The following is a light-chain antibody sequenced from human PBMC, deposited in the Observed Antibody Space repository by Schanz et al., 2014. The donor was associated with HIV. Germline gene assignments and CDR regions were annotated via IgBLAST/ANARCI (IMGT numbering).Light chain of an antibody. CDR3: SSYTSSSSVV. Sequence: QSVLTQPPSASGSAGQSVTISCTGTSSDVGGYRYVSWYQQHPGKAPKLMIYEVSKRPSGVPDRFSGSKSGNTASLTVSGLQAEDEADYYCSSYTSSSSVVFGGGTKLTVL. J-gene: IGLJ2*01. CDR2: EVS. V-gene: IGLV2-8*01. CDR1: SSDVGGYRY.